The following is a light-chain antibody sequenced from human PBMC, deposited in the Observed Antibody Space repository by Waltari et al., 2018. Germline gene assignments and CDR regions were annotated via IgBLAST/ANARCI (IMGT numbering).Light chain of an antibody. V-gene: IGLV2-18*02. Sequence: QSALTQPPSVSGSPGQSVTISCTGGSSDVGSYNRFSWYQQSPGTAPKLMIYEVTNRPSGVPDRFSGSKSGNTASLTISGLQAEDEADYYCSSYTSSSTLGVFGGGTKLTVL. CDR3: SSYTSSSTLGV. J-gene: IGLJ2*01. CDR2: EVT. CDR1: SSDVGSYNR.